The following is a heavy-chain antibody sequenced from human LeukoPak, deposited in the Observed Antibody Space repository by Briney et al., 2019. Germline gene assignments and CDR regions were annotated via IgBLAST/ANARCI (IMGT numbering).Heavy chain of an antibody. CDR1: GYTFTGYY. D-gene: IGHD2-2*02. V-gene: IGHV1-2*02. CDR2: INPNSGGT. J-gene: IGHJ3*02. CDR3: ARWGYCSSTSRYTGYAFDI. Sequence: ASVKVSCKASGYTFTGYYMHWVRQAPGQGLEWMGWINPNSGGTNYAQKFQGRVTMTRDTSISTAYMELSRLRSDDTAVYYCARWGYCSSTSRYTGYAFDIWGQGTMVTVSS.